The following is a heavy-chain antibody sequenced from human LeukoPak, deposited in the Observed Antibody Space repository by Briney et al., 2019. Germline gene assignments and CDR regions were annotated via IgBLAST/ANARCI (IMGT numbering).Heavy chain of an antibody. Sequence: PGGSLRLSCAASGFTFSGYSMNWVRQAPGQGLEWVSSITSSSSYIYYSDSVKGRFTISRDNAKNSMYLQMNSLRAEDTAVYYCARCGGGNPRWFDPWGQGTLVTVSS. V-gene: IGHV3-21*01. J-gene: IGHJ5*02. D-gene: IGHD4-23*01. CDR2: ITSSSSYI. CDR3: ARCGGGNPRWFDP. CDR1: GFTFSGYS.